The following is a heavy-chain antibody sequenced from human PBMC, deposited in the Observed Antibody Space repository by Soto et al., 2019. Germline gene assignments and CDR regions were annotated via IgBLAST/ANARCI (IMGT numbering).Heavy chain of an antibody. CDR2: ISAYNGNT. Sequence: ASVKVSCKASGYTFTSYGISWVRQAPGQGLEWMGWISAYNGNTNYAQKLQGRVTMTTDTSTSTAYMELRSLRSDDTAVYYCARAVSFIGDGYSSGWYNWFDPWGQGTLVTVSS. CDR1: GYTFTSYG. V-gene: IGHV1-18*01. J-gene: IGHJ5*02. D-gene: IGHD6-19*01. CDR3: ARAVSFIGDGYSSGWYNWFDP.